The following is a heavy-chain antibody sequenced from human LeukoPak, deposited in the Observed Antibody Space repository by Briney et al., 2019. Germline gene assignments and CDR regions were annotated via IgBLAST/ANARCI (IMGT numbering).Heavy chain of an antibody. CDR1: GFTFDDYG. CDR2: INWNGGST. CDR3: ARVSGSYYDGYYFDY. V-gene: IGHV3-20*04. J-gene: IGHJ4*02. D-gene: IGHD1-26*01. Sequence: GGSLRLACAASGFTFDDYGMSWVRQAPGKGLEWVSGINWNGGSTGYADCVKGRFTISSDNAKNYLYLQMNSLRAQDTALYYCARVSGSYYDGYYFDYWGQGTLVTVSS.